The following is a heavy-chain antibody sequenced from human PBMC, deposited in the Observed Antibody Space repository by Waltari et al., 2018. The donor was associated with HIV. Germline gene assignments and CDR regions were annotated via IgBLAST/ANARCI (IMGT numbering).Heavy chain of an antibody. CDR1: GGSMTSSSSY. V-gene: IGHV4-39*01. CDR3: ARSFSGYSNYFDP. J-gene: IGHJ5*02. Sequence: QLQLQESGPGLVKSSETLSPTCTVSGGSMTSSSSYWGWIRQPPGKGLEWIGSISCSGSTYNNPALRSRLTISVDTSKNQFSLKLTSVTAADTAMYYCARSFSGYSNYFDPWGQGTLVTVSS. D-gene: IGHD4-4*01. CDR2: ISCSGST.